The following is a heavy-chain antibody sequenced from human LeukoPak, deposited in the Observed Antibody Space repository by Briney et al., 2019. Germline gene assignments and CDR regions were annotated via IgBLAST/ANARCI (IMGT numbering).Heavy chain of an antibody. CDR3: ATYSSLNRREFQY. Sequence: QPGGSLRLSCAASGFMFSRYGMHWVRQAPGKGLEWVAFVQYDGSIKYSADSVKGRFTISRDNSKNTLYLQMNSLRAEDTAVYYCATYSSLNRREFQYWGQGTLLTVSS. CDR1: GFMFSRYG. D-gene: IGHD3-22*01. J-gene: IGHJ1*01. CDR2: VQYDGSIK. V-gene: IGHV3-30*02.